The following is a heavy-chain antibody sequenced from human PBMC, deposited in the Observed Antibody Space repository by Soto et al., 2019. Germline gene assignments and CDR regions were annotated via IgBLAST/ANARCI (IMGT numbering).Heavy chain of an antibody. V-gene: IGHV4-31*03. CDR2: IYYSGST. J-gene: IGHJ4*02. Sequence: SETLSLTCTVSGGSISSGGYYWSWIRQHPGKGLEWIGYIYYSGSTYYNPSLKSRVTISVDTSKNQSSLKLSSVTAADTAVYYCARATRGPSSGYYQLDYWGQGTLVTVSS. D-gene: IGHD3-22*01. CDR3: ARATRGPSSGYYQLDY. CDR1: GGSISSGGYY.